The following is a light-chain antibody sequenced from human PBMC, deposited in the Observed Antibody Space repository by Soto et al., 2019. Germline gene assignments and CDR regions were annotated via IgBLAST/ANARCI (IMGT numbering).Light chain of an antibody. J-gene: IGKJ1*01. CDR2: GAS. V-gene: IGKV3-20*01. CDR1: QSVSSSY. CDR3: QQYGRSPWT. Sequence: EIVLTQSPGTLSLSPGERATLSCRASQSVSSSYLAWYQQKPGQAPRLLIYGASSRATGIPDRFSGSGSGTDFTITIRRLAHEYVAVYYCQQYGRSPWTFGQGTKVEIK.